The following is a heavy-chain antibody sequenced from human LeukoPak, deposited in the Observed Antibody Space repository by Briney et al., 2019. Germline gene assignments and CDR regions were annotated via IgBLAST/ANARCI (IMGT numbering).Heavy chain of an antibody. V-gene: IGHV3-23*01. CDR2: ISNTGGST. CDR1: GFSFNTYA. D-gene: IGHD2-15*01. Sequence: GGSLRLSCAASGFSFNTYAMSWVRQAPGKGLEWVSAISNTGGSTYYADSVKGRFTISRDRSKNTLSLQMNSLRAEDTAVYYCAQQVGYCSSGSCYFTYWGQGTLVTVSS. CDR3: AQQVGYCSSGSCYFTY. J-gene: IGHJ1*01.